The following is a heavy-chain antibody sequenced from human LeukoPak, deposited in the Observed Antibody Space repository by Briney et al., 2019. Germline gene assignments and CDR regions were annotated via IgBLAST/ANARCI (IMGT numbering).Heavy chain of an antibody. D-gene: IGHD2-15*01. CDR1: GGSISSSSYY. J-gene: IGHJ4*02. CDR2: IYYSGST. V-gene: IGHV4-39*01. CDR3: ARRGVYGYCSGGSCYSRGFDY. Sequence: SETLSLTCTVSGGSISSSSYYWGWIRQPPGKGLEWIGSIYYSGSTYYNPSLKSRVTISVDTSKNQFSLKLSSVTAADTAAYYCARRGVYGYCSGGSCYSRGFDYWGQGTLVTVSS.